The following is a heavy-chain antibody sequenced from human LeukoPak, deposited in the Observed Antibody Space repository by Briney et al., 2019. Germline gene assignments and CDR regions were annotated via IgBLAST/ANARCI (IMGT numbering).Heavy chain of an antibody. D-gene: IGHD3-16*02. J-gene: IGHJ4*02. CDR2: IYTSGST. CDR3: ARVLMITFGGVIANEEYYFDY. Sequence: RTSETLSLTCTVSGGSISSYYWSWIRQPAGKGLEWIGRIYTSGSTNYNPSLKSRVTMSVDTSKNQFSLKLSSVTAADTAVYYCARVLMITFGGVIANEEYYFDYWGQGTLVTVSS. CDR1: GGSISSYY. V-gene: IGHV4-4*07.